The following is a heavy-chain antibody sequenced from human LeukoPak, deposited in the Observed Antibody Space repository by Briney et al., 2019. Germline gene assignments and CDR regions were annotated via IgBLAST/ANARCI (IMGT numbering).Heavy chain of an antibody. J-gene: IGHJ4*02. CDR3: ARVSGRSGSGSYYNPPRFDY. CDR1: GGSISSSSYY. D-gene: IGHD3-10*01. CDR2: IYYSGST. Sequence: KPSETLSLTCTVSGGSISSSSYYWGWIRQPPGKGLEWIGSIYYSGSTYYNPSLKSRVTISVDTSKNQFSLKLSSVTAADTAVYYCARVSGRSGSGSYYNPPRFDYWGQGTLVTVSS. V-gene: IGHV4-39*07.